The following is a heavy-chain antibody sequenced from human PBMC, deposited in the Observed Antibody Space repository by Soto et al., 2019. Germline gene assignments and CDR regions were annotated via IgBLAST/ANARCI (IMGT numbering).Heavy chain of an antibody. J-gene: IGHJ4*02. V-gene: IGHV5-51*01. CDR1: GHIFSNYW. Sequence: GESLKISCKGSGHIFSNYWIGWVRQMPGKGLEWMGIIYPGDSDTRYSPSFQGQVTITVDKSINTAYLQWSRLKASDTAIYYCARQRLWGTSGYYYFENWGQGTLVTISS. CDR2: IYPGDSDT. D-gene: IGHD3-22*01. CDR3: ARQRLWGTSGYYYFEN.